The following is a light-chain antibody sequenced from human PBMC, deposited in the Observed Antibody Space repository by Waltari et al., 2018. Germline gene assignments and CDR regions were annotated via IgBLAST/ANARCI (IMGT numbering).Light chain of an antibody. Sequence: DTQMTQSPSSVSASVGDRGTITCRASQDVTNHLAWFQQKPGRAPKVLIFDVSTLQSGVPSRFSGSGSGTEFSLTISSLQPEDFATYYCQQGDSLPPTFGQGTKVEIK. V-gene: IGKV1-12*01. CDR1: QDVTNH. CDR2: DVS. CDR3: QQGDSLPPT. J-gene: IGKJ1*01.